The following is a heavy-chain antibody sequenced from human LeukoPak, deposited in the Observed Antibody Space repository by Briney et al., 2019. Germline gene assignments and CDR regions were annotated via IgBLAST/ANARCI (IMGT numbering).Heavy chain of an antibody. D-gene: IGHD6-19*01. CDR3: ARVVAVAGTGDY. Sequence: PSETLSSPALSLVAPSAVAVTSGIGCGSPPGKGLEWIGYIYYSGSTYYNPSLKSRVTISVDTSKNQFSLKLSSVTAADTAVYYCARVVAVAGTGDYWGQGTLVTVSS. J-gene: IGHJ4*02. V-gene: IGHV4-30-4*01. CDR2: IYYSGST. CDR1: VAPSAVAVTS.